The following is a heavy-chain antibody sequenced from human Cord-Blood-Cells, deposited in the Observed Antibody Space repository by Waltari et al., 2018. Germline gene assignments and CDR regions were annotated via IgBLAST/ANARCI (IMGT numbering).Heavy chain of an antibody. CDR1: GGSFSGYY. CDR3: ASASGFFLEWLLFDY. V-gene: IGHV4-34*01. J-gene: IGHJ4*02. Sequence: QVQLQQWGAGLLKPSETLSLTCAVYGGSFSGYYWSWIRQPPGKGLEWIGEINHSGSTNSNPSLKSRVTISVDTSKNQFSLKLSSVTAADTAVYYCASASGFFLEWLLFDYWGQGTLVTVSS. D-gene: IGHD3-3*01. CDR2: INHSGST.